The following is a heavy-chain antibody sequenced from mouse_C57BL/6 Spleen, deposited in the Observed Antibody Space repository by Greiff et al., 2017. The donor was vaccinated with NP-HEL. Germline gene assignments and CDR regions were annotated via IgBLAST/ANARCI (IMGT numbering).Heavy chain of an antibody. D-gene: IGHD2-4*01. CDR3: AKMGDYDGFAY. V-gene: IGHV2-4*01. J-gene: IGHJ3*01. CDR1: GFSFTSYG. Sequence: VQLQESGPGLVQPSQSLSITCTVSGFSFTSYGVHWVRQPPGKGLEWLGVIWSGGSTDYNAAFLSRLSISKDNSKSHVFIKMNRLQADDTAIYYCAKMGDYDGFAYWGQGTLVTVSA. CDR2: IWSGGST.